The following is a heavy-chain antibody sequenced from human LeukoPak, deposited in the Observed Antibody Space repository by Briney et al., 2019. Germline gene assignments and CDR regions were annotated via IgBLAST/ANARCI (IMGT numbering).Heavy chain of an antibody. J-gene: IGHJ4*02. D-gene: IGHD1-7*01. Sequence: GGSLRLSCAPSVDTLNKYATNWVPDAPGKGLEWVSDISGSGGSTYYADSAKGRFTISRDNPKNTLYVQKNSLRAEDTAVYNYAKGLGRIVATTTYPFDNWGQGTLVTVSS. CDR2: ISGSGGST. CDR3: AKGLGRIVATTTYPFDN. V-gene: IGHV3-23*01. CDR1: VDTLNKYA.